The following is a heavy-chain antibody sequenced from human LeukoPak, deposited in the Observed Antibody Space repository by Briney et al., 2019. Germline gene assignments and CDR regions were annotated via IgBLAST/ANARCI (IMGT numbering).Heavy chain of an antibody. J-gene: IGHJ4*02. CDR3: AMRGYYDSKGGFSDY. D-gene: IGHD3-22*01. V-gene: IGHV1-8*01. CDR2: MNPNSGNT. CDR1: GYTFTSYD. Sequence: ASVKVSCKASGYTFTSYDINWVRQATGQGLEWMGRMNPNSGNTGYAQKFQGRVTMTRNTSISTAYMELSSLRPEDTAVYYCAMRGYYDSKGGFSDYWGQGTLVTVSS.